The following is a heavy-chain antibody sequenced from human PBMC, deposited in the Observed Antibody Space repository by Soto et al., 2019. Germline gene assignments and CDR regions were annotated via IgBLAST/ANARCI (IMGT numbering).Heavy chain of an antibody. D-gene: IGHD3-22*01. Sequence: PGGSLRLSCAASGFTFSSYAMHWVRQAPGKGLEWVAVISYDGSNKYYADSVKSRFTISRDNSKNTLYLQMNSLRAEDTAVYYCARDLNYYDSSGYYFPHVWGQGTLVTVSS. CDR3: ARDLNYYDSSGYYFPHV. CDR2: ISYDGSNK. CDR1: GFTFSSYA. J-gene: IGHJ4*02. V-gene: IGHV3-30-3*01.